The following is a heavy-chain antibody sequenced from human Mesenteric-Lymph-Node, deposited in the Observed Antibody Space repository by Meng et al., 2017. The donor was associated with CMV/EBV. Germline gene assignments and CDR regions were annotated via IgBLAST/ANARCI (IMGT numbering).Heavy chain of an antibody. D-gene: IGHD5-18*01. Sequence: SLKISCAASGFTFNDYAMHWVRQAPGKGLEWVSGINWNSGSIGYADSVKGRFTISRDNAKSSLYLQMSSLRVEDTAVYYCASLDTLDYWGQGTLVTVSS. J-gene: IGHJ4*02. V-gene: IGHV3-9*01. CDR3: ASLDTLDY. CDR2: INWNSGSI. CDR1: GFTFNDYA.